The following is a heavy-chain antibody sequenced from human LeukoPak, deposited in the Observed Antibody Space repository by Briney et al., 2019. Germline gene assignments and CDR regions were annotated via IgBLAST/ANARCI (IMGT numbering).Heavy chain of an antibody. CDR3: AREGSGWTIDY. D-gene: IGHD6-19*01. Sequence: PGGSLRLSCAASGFTFSSYWMCWVRQAPGKGLEWVANIKQDGSEKYYVDSVRGRFTISRDNAKNSLYLQMNSLRAEDTAVYYCAREGSGWTIDYWGQGTLVTVSS. CDR1: GFTFSSYW. J-gene: IGHJ4*02. CDR2: IKQDGSEK. V-gene: IGHV3-7*01.